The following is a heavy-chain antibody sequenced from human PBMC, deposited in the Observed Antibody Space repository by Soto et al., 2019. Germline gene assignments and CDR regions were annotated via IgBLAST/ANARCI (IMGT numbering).Heavy chain of an antibody. CDR3: AASGYDKFVDY. V-gene: IGHV3-73*01. J-gene: IGHJ4*02. CDR1: VFTFSGSS. CDR2: IRSKANSYAT. D-gene: IGHD5-12*01. Sequence: GSLRLSCAASVFTFSGSSMHWVRQASGKGLELVARIRSKANSYATTYGASVRGRFTISRDDSKNTAYLQMNSLKTDDTAVYYCAASGYDKFVDYWGQGSLVTVSS.